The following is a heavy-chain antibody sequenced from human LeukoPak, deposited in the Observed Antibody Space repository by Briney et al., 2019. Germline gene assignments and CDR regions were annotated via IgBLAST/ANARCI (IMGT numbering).Heavy chain of an antibody. V-gene: IGHV4-39*01. CDR3: ARTSHSGYMVRGVLYYGMDV. Sequence: SETLSLTCSVSGGSISGDGYHWGWIRRPPGKGLEWLGSVHYTGSTCYKTSLKSRLTVDMDTSRNQFSLRLSSVTAADTAVYYCARTSHSGYMVRGVLYYGMDVWGQGTTVSVSS. CDR2: VHYTGST. J-gene: IGHJ6*02. CDR1: GGSISGDGYH. D-gene: IGHD3-10*01.